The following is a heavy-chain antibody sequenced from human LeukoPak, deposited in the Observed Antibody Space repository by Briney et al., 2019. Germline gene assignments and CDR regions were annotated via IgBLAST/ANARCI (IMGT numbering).Heavy chain of an antibody. CDR3: ARVPGYSYGYDYYYYYDMDV. D-gene: IGHD5-18*01. Sequence: SETLSLTCTVSGGSISSYYWSWIRQPPGKGLEWIGYIYYSGSTNYNPSLKSRATISVDTSKNQFSLKLSSVTAADTAVYYCARVPGYSYGYDYYYYYDMDVWGQGITVTVSS. J-gene: IGHJ6*02. V-gene: IGHV4-59*01. CDR1: GGSISSYY. CDR2: IYYSGST.